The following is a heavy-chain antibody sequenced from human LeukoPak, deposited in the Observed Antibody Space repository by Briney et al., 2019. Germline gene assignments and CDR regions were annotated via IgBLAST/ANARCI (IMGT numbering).Heavy chain of an antibody. CDR2: ISAYNGNT. D-gene: IGHD3-3*01. CDR3: ARDPDYDFWSGYYSY. V-gene: IGHV1-18*01. Sequence: ASVKVSCKASGGTFSSYAISWVRQAPGQGLEWMGWISAYNGNTNYAQKLQGRVTMTTDTSTSTAYMELRSLRSDDTAVYYCARDPDYDFWSGYYSYWGQGTLVTVSS. J-gene: IGHJ4*02. CDR1: GGTFSSYA.